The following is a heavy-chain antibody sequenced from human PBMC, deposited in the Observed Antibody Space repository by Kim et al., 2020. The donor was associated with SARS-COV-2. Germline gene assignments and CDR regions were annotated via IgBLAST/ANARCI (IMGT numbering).Heavy chain of an antibody. J-gene: IGHJ4*02. CDR3: ARDYRQPINYYDSSGLDY. CDR2: ISYDGSNK. V-gene: IGHV3-33*05. CDR1: GFTFSSYG. D-gene: IGHD3-22*01. Sequence: GGSLRLSCAASGFTFSSYGMHWVRQAPGKGLEWVAVISYDGSNKYYADSVKGRFTISRDNSKNTLYLQMNSLRAEDTAVYYCARDYRQPINYYDSSGLDYWGQGTLVTVSS.